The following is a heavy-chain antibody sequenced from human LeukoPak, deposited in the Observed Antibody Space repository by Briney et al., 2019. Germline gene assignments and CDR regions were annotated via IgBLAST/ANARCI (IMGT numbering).Heavy chain of an antibody. CDR1: GGSIGSYH. J-gene: IGHJ3*01. V-gene: IGHV4-59*08. Sequence: SETLSLTCSVSGGSIGSYHWSWIRQTPGKGLEWIGHIHYTWNAKYNPSLKSRVTISLDRSNNQFSLRLSSVTAADTAVYYCARRWVYDKRAFDAWGQGTMVTVSS. D-gene: IGHD3-16*01. CDR2: IHYTWNA. CDR3: ARRWVYDKRAFDA.